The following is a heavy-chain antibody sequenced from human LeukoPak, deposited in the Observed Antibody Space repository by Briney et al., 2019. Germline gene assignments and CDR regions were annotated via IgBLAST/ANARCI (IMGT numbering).Heavy chain of an antibody. V-gene: IGHV3-53*01. CDR3: ACPVRGPEAFDI. J-gene: IGHJ3*02. D-gene: IGHD3-10*01. CDR1: GFTVSINY. CDR2: IYSGGST. Sequence: GGSLRLSCAASGFTVSINYMSWVRQAPGKGLEWVSVIYSGGSTYYADSVKGQFTISRDNSKNTLYLQMNSLRAEDTAVYYCACPVRGPEAFDIWGQGTMVTVSS.